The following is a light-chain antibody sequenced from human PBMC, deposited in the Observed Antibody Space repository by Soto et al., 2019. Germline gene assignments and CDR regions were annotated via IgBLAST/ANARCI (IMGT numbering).Light chain of an antibody. CDR3: QQHHTTPPA. J-gene: IGKJ1*01. CDR1: ESVFYSFTNRNY. Sequence: DIVMTQSPDSLAVSLGERATINCKSSESVFYSFTNRNYLAWYQLKPGQPPKLLISWATPRESGVPHRFSGSGSGTASTHPSGSRRPEDVAVYCCQQHHTTPPALDHGTNV. V-gene: IGKV4-1*01. CDR2: WAT.